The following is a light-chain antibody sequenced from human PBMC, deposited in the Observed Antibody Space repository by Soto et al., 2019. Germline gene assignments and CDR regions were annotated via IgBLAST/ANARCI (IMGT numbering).Light chain of an antibody. V-gene: IGKV3-20*01. J-gene: IGKJ1*01. CDR2: GAS. Sequence: EIVLTQSPGTLSLSPGERATLSCRASQSISSTYLTWHQHKPGQAPRLLVYGASSRATGIPDRFSGSGSETDFTLTISRLEPEDFAVYHCQVSGAFGQGTKVEIK. CDR1: QSISSTY. CDR3: QVSGA.